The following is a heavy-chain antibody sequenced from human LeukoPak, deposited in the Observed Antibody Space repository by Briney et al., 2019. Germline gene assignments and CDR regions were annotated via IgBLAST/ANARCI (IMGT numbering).Heavy chain of an antibody. CDR3: ARDRSGSYYGFDY. V-gene: IGHV1-69*13. Sequence: RASVKVSCKAFGGTFSSYAISRVRQAPGQGLEWMGGIIPIFGTANYAQKFQGRVTITADESTSTAYMELSSLRSEDTAVYYCARDRSGSYYGFDYWGQGTLVTVSS. CDR1: GGTFSSYA. J-gene: IGHJ4*02. D-gene: IGHD1-26*01. CDR2: IIPIFGTA.